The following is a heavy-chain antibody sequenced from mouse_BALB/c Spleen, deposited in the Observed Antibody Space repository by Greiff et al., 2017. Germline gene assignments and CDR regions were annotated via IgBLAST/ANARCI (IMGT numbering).Heavy chain of an antibody. Sequence: EVMLVESGGGLVKPGGSLKLSCAASGFTFSDYYMYWVRQTPEKRLEWVATISDGGSYTYYPDSVKGRFTISRDNAKNNLYLQMSSLKSEDTAMYYCARDGGAMDDWGQGTSVTVSS. J-gene: IGHJ4*01. CDR3: ARDGGAMDD. V-gene: IGHV5-4*02. CDR1: GFTFSDYY. CDR2: ISDGGSYT.